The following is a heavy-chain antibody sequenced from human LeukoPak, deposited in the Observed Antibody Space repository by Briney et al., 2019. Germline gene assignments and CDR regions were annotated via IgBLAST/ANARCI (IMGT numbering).Heavy chain of an antibody. CDR2: INPNSGGT. CDR1: GNTFTGYY. Sequence: ASVKVSCKASGNTFTGYYMHWVRQAPGQGLEWMGWINPNSGGTNYAQKFQGRVTMTRDTSISTAYMELSRLRSDDTAVYYCARSPVTTFDWFDPWGQGTLVTVSS. CDR3: ARSPVTTFDWFDP. D-gene: IGHD4-17*01. J-gene: IGHJ5*02. V-gene: IGHV1-2*02.